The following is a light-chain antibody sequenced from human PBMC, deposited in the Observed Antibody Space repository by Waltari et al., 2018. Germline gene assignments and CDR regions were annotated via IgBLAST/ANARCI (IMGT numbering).Light chain of an antibody. CDR1: QSIGSS. V-gene: IGKV3-11*01. CDR2: DAS. CDR3: QHRSNWPPS. J-gene: IGKJ2*01. Sequence: EIVLTQSPTTLSLSPGERATLSCRDSQSIGSSLAWYQPKPGLAPSLLIYDASNRAAGIPARFSGSGSGTDFTLTISSLEPEDFAVYYCQHRSNWPPSFGQGTKVEIE.